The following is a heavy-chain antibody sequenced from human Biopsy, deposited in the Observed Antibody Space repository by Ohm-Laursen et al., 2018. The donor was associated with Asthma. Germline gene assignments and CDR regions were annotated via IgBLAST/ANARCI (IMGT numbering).Heavy chain of an antibody. V-gene: IGHV4-39*01. CDR1: SGSGGYMWSGYYY. J-gene: IGHJ6*02. CDR2: IYYSGTT. Sequence: SETLSLTCSLSSGSGGYMWSGYYYWGWIRQPPGKGLEWIGSIYYSGTTYYIPSLECRVTVSADTSKNQFSLKLTSVTAADTAVYYCVRGSSSWHHGPFHYYYGLDVWGQGTTATASS. CDR3: VRGSSSWHHGPFHYYYGLDV. D-gene: IGHD6-13*01.